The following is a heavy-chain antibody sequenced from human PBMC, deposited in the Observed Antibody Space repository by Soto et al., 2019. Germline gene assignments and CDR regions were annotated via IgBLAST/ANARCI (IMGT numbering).Heavy chain of an antibody. CDR2: ISFSGDYI. V-gene: IGHV3-21*01. J-gene: IGHJ4*01. CDR3: ERAIYFSIHEY. D-gene: IGHD3-3*01. CDR1: GFPLEKYG. Sequence: GGSLRLSCAVSGFPLEKYGMNWVRQAPGKGLEWVSSISFSGDYIYYADSVKGRFTISRDNARNSLYLQMNRLGVDDTALYFCERAIYFSIHEYWGQVTQVTVSS.